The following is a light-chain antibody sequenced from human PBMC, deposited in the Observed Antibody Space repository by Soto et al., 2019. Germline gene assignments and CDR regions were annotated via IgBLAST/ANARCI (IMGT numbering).Light chain of an antibody. V-gene: IGLV2-14*01. CDR2: EVS. Sequence: QSALTQPASVSGSPGQSITISCTGTSSDVGGYNYVSWYQHHPDKGPKVIIYEVSNRPSGVSNRFSGSKSGNTASLTISGLQDEDEADYYCNSYTRSNTVVFGGGTKVTLL. CDR3: NSYTRSNTVV. CDR1: SSDVGGYNY. J-gene: IGLJ2*01.